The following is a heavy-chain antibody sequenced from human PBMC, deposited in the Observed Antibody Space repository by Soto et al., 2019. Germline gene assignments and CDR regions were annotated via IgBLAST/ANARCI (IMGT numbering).Heavy chain of an antibody. Sequence: EVQLVESGGGLVQPGGSLRLSCAASGLIFSNYRMHWVRQAPGKGLVWVSCISTDGSITNYADYVKGRFTGSRDNAKNTLYLQMNSLRAEDTALYYCARDTDGLHYWGQGTMVTVSS. CDR3: ARDTDGLHY. V-gene: IGHV3-74*01. CDR1: GLIFSNYR. CDR2: ISTDGSIT. J-gene: IGHJ4*02.